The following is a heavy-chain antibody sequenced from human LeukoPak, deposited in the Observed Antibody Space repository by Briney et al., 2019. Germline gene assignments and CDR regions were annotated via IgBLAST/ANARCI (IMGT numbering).Heavy chain of an antibody. CDR1: GGSISSGSYY. CDR2: IYTSGST. D-gene: IGHD1-26*01. V-gene: IGHV4-61*02. J-gene: IGHJ6*03. CDR3: ARLVGATGKNYYYYYYMDV. Sequence: SQTLSLTCTVSGGSISSGSYYWSWIRQPAGKGLEWIGRIYTSGSTNYNPSLKSRVTISVDTSKNQFSLKLSSVTAADTAVYYCARLVGATGKNYYYYYYMDVWGKGTTVTVSS.